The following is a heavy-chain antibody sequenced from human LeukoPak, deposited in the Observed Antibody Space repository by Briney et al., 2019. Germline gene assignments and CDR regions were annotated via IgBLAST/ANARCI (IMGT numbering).Heavy chain of an antibody. Sequence: SQTLSLTCTVSGGSISSGGYYWSWIRQHPGKGLAWIGYIYYSGSTYYNPSLKSRVTISVDTSKNQFSLKLGSVTAADTAVYYCARSSGGEDAFDIWGQGTMVTVSS. D-gene: IGHD7-27*01. CDR2: IYYSGST. CDR3: ARSSGGEDAFDI. V-gene: IGHV4-31*03. CDR1: GGSISSGGYY. J-gene: IGHJ3*02.